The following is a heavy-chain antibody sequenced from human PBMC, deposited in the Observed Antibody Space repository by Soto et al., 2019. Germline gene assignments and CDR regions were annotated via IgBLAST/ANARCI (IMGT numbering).Heavy chain of an antibody. D-gene: IGHD3-22*01. CDR1: GGIVRSYS. J-gene: IGHJ5*01. CDR2: INHSGRV. CDR3: STRAYDTNGYYRFDP. V-gene: IGHV4-34*08. Sequence: RCAVCGGIVRSYSWTWIRQTLGKGLEWIGDINHSGRVNYSPSLKSRVTISLDTSKNQFSLTLSAVTAADTAMYYCSTRAYDTNGYYRFDPWGQGTLVTVSS.